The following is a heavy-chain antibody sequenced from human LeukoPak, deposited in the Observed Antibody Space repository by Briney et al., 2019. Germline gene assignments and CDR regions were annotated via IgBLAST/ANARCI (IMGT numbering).Heavy chain of an antibody. Sequence: ASVKVSCKASGYTFTGYYMHWVRQAPGQGLEWMGRINPNSGGTNNAQKFQGRITMTRDTSISTAYMELSRLRSDDTAVYYYARVTVGATNDYPSDYWGQGTLITVSS. CDR3: ARVTVGATNDYPSDY. V-gene: IGHV1-2*06. CDR1: GYTFTGYY. D-gene: IGHD1-26*01. CDR2: INPNSGGT. J-gene: IGHJ4*02.